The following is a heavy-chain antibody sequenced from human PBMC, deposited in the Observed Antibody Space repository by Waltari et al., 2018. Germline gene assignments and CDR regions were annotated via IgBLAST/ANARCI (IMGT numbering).Heavy chain of an antibody. CDR2: IIPILGIA. CDR1: GGTFSSYT. CDR3: ARSFSDYDSSGLYFQH. J-gene: IGHJ1*01. Sequence: QVQLVQSGAEVKKPGSSVKVSCKASGGTFSSYTISWVRQAPGQGLEWMGRIIPILGIANYAQKFQGRVTITADKSTSTAYMELSSLRSEDTAVYYCARSFSDYDSSGLYFQHWGQGTLVTVSS. V-gene: IGHV1-69*02. D-gene: IGHD3-22*01.